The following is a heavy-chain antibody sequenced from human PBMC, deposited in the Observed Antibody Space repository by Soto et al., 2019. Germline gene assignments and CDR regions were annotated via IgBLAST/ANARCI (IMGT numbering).Heavy chain of an antibody. CDR1: GFTFSSYA. D-gene: IGHD3-22*01. CDR2: ISGSGGST. V-gene: IGHV3-23*01. CDR3: AKVSYNYDISGYCLKLGHEYLQH. J-gene: IGHJ1*01. Sequence: EVQLLESGGGLVQPGGSLRLSCAASGFTFSSYAMSWVRQAPGKGLEWVSAISGSGGSTYYADSVKGRFTISRDNSKNTLYVPMNDLRAEVTAVYNCAKVSYNYDISGYCLKLGHEYLQHWGQGTMVTVS.